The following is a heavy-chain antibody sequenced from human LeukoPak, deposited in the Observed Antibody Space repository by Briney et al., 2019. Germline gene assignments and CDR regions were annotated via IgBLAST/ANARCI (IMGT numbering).Heavy chain of an antibody. V-gene: IGHV3-30-3*01. CDR1: GFTFSSYA. CDR2: ISYDGSNK. J-gene: IGHJ4*02. CDR3: GRDGDSSSWYATNFDY. D-gene: IGHD6-13*01. Sequence: PGRSLRLSCAASGFTFSSYAMHWVRQAPGKGREWVAVISYDGSNKYYADSVKGRFTISRDNSKNTLYLQMNSLRAEDTAVYYCGRDGDSSSWYATNFDYWGQGTLVTVSS.